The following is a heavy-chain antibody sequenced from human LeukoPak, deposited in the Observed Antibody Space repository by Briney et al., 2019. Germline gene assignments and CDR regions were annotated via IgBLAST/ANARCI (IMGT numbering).Heavy chain of an antibody. CDR3: ARDPLGASGWGTYYYYYYMDV. Sequence: GGSLRLSCAASGFTVSSNYMSWVRQAPGKGLEWVSVIYSGGSTYYADSVKGRFTISRDNSKNTLYLQMNSLRAEDTAVYYCARDPLGASGWGTYYYYYYMDVWGKGTTVTVSS. V-gene: IGHV3-53*01. CDR1: GFTVSSNY. CDR2: IYSGGST. J-gene: IGHJ6*03. D-gene: IGHD6-19*01.